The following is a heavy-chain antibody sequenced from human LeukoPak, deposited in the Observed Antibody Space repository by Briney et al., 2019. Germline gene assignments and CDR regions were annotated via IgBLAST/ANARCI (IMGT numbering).Heavy chain of an antibody. Sequence: GGSLRLSCAASGITLSTYAMTWVRQAPGKGLEWVSGINYSGSGTFYADSVKGRFTISRDNSKDTLYLQMNSLRVEDTAVYYCAKGEYDSGWYKWFGPWGQGTLVTVSS. D-gene: IGHD6-19*01. V-gene: IGHV3-23*01. J-gene: IGHJ5*02. CDR2: INYSGSGT. CDR3: AKGEYDSGWYKWFGP. CDR1: GITLSTYA.